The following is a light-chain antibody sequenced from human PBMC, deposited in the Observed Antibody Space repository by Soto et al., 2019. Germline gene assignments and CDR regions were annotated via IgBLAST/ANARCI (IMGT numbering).Light chain of an antibody. Sequence: QSVLAQPPSASGTPGQSVTISCSGSSSNIGSNYVYWYQQLPETAPELLIDRNNQRPSGVPDRFSGSKSGTSASLAISGLRSEDEADYYCAAWDDSLSGVVFGGGTKLAVL. CDR2: RNN. CDR3: AAWDDSLSGVV. CDR1: SSNIGSNY. V-gene: IGLV1-47*01. J-gene: IGLJ2*01.